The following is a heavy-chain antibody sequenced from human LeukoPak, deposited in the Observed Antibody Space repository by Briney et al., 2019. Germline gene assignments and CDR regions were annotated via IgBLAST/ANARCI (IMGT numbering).Heavy chain of an antibody. CDR1: GFMLTNS. D-gene: IGHD3-22*01. Sequence: GGSLRLSFAGSGFMLTNSMIWVRPAPGKGVAWVSSINSRSTSIYYADSVKGRFTISRDNAKKSLSLQMNSLRAEDTAVYCCARDSSGIEDAFDVWGQGTMVTVSS. J-gene: IGHJ3*01. CDR2: INSRSTSI. V-gene: IGHV3-21*01. CDR3: ARDSSGIEDAFDV.